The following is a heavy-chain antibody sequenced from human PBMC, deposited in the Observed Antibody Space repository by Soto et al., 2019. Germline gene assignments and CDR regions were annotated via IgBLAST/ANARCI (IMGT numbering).Heavy chain of an antibody. CDR1: GYSFTSYW. V-gene: IGHV5-10-1*01. CDR2: IDPSVSYT. Sequence: GEILKISCKGSGYSFTSYWISWVRQMPGKGPEWMGRIDPSVSYTNYSPSYQGHVPISADKSISTAYLQWSRLKASDTAMYYCARHRISPPSAGYYYYGMDVWAQGTTVTVSS. CDR3: ARHRISPPSAGYYYYGMDV. J-gene: IGHJ6*02.